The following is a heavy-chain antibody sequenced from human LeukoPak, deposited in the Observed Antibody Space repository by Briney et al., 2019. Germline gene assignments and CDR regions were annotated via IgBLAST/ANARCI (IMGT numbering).Heavy chain of an antibody. D-gene: IGHD6-13*01. CDR1: GFTVSSNY. CDR3: ARSRGTGYSSSNAFDY. V-gene: IGHV3-53*01. Sequence: GGSLRLSYAASGFTVSSNYMSWVRQAPGKGLEWVSVIYSGGSTYYADSVKGRLTISRDNSKNTLYLQMNSLRAEDTAVYYCARSRGTGYSSSNAFDYWGQGTLVTVSS. J-gene: IGHJ4*02. CDR2: IYSGGST.